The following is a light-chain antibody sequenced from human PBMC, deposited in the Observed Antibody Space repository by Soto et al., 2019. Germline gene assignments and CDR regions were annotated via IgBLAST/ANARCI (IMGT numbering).Light chain of an antibody. CDR3: QQYGSSPGWT. V-gene: IGKV3-20*01. CDR2: GAS. J-gene: IGKJ1*01. Sequence: EIVLTQSPGTLSLSPGERATLSCRASQSVSSSYLAWYQQKPGQAPRLLIYGASSRATGIPDRFSGSGSGTDFTLIISRLEPEDFAVYYCQQYGSSPGWTFGQGTKLEIK. CDR1: QSVSSSY.